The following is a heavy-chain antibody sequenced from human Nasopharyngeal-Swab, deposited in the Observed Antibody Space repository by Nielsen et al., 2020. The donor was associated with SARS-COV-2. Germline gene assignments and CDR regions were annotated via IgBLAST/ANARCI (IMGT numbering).Heavy chain of an antibody. CDR3: ARDRNVLRYFDWSGWFDP. D-gene: IGHD3-9*01. V-gene: IGHV1-3*01. CDR1: GYTFTSYA. J-gene: IGHJ5*02. CDR2: INAGNGNT. Sequence: ASVKVSCKASGYTFTSYAMHWVRQAPGQRLERMGWINAGNGNTKYSQKFQGRVTITRDTSASTAYMELSSLRSEDTAVYYCARDRNVLRYFDWSGWFDPWGQGTLVTVSS.